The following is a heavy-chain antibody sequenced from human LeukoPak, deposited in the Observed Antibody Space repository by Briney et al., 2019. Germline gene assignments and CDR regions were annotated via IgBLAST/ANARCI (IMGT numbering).Heavy chain of an antibody. V-gene: IGHV1-2*02. CDR3: TRGAGASWFDY. Sequence: ASVKVSCKPSGYTFTVNYLHWVRQAPGQGLEWVGWMNPNSGVTGYAQNFQGRVTMTRDTSISTAYMELSSLTSDDTAVYYCTRGAGASWFDYWGQGSLVTVSS. D-gene: IGHD2-2*01. J-gene: IGHJ4*02. CDR1: GYTFTVNY. CDR2: MNPNSGVT.